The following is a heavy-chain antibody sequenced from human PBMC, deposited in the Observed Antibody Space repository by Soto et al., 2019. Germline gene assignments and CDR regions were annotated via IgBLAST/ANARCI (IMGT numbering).Heavy chain of an antibody. J-gene: IGHJ4*02. CDR3: ARRAAALDFDY. D-gene: IGHD6-13*01. V-gene: IGHV1-2*02. CDR2: IGPESGAT. CDR1: GYTFTGHY. Sequence: ASVKVSCKASGYTFTGHYIHWVRQAPEQGPEWMGEIGPESGATRYAQKFQGRVTMTRDMSITTVYMELNNLSPDDTAVYYCARRAAALDFDYWGQGTLVTVSS.